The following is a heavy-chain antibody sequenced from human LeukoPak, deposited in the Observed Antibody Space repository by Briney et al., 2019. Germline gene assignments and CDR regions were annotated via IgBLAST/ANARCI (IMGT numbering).Heavy chain of an antibody. J-gene: IGHJ5*02. D-gene: IGHD2-2*01. Sequence: PSETLSLTCTVSGGSISSSSYYWGWIRQPPGKGLEWIGSIYYSGSTNYNPSLKSRVTMSVDTSKNQFSLKLSSVTAADTAVYYCAREYCSSTSCFLDPWGQGTLVTVSS. CDR1: GGSISSSSYY. CDR3: AREYCSSTSCFLDP. CDR2: IYYSGST. V-gene: IGHV4-39*07.